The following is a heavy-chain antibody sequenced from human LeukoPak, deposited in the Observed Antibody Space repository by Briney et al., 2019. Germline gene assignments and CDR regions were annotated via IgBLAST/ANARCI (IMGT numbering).Heavy chain of an antibody. D-gene: IGHD3-10*02. J-gene: IGHJ6*04. V-gene: IGHV3-48*03. CDR2: ISSSGSTI. Sequence: AGGSLRLSCATSGFIFSNYAVNWVRQAPGKGLEWVSYISSSGSTIYYADSVKGRFNIYRDNAKNSLYLQMNSLRAEDTAVYYCAELGITMIGGVWGKGTTVTISS. CDR3: AELGITMIGGV. CDR1: GFIFSNYA.